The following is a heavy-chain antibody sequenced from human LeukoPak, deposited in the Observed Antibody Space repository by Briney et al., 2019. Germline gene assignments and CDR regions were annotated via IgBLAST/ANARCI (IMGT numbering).Heavy chain of an antibody. V-gene: IGHV3-23*01. Sequence: PGGSLRLSCAASGFTFSSYGMSWVRQAPGKGLEWVSAISGSGGSTYYADSVKGRFTISRDNSKNTLYLQMSSLRAEDTAVYYCAKGGVYSGYAFDPWGQGTLVTVSS. CDR2: ISGSGGST. D-gene: IGHD5-12*01. J-gene: IGHJ5*02. CDR3: AKGGVYSGYAFDP. CDR1: GFTFSSYG.